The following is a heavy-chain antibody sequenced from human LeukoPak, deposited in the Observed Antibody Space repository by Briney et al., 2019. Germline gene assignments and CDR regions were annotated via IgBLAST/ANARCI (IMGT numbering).Heavy chain of an antibody. Sequence: PGGSLRLSCAASGFTFSSYWLSWVRQAPGKGLEWVANIKQDGSEKYYVDSLKGRFTISRDNAKNSLYLQMNSLRAEDTAVYYCARERKYNWNDDYYYYGMDVWGQGTTVTVSS. CDR2: IKQDGSEK. CDR1: GFTFSSYW. J-gene: IGHJ6*02. V-gene: IGHV3-7*01. D-gene: IGHD1-1*01. CDR3: ARERKYNWNDDYYYYGMDV.